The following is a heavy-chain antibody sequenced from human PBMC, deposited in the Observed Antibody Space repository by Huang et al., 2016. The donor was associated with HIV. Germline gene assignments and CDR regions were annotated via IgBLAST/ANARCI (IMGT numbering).Heavy chain of an antibody. J-gene: IGHJ6*02. Sequence: QVQLVQSGAEVKKSGSSAKVSCKASGGTFSTYAISWVRQAPGQGLEWMGGIIPIFGTANDAQKFQGTVTITADEFTGTAYMELSSLRSEDTALYYCARGRTRSSLYDSYYGLDVWGQGTTVTVSS. CDR3: ARGRTRSSLYDSYYGLDV. CDR2: IIPIFGTA. V-gene: IGHV1-69*01. CDR1: GGTFSTYA. D-gene: IGHD6-6*01.